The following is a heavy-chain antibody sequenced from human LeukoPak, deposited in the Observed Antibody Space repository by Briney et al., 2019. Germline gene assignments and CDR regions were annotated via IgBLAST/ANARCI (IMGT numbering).Heavy chain of an antibody. CDR3: ARGERLNTMTQGGCAFDI. Sequence: SETLSLTCAAYGGSFSGYYWSWIRQPPGKGLEWIGEINHSGSTNYNPSLKSRVTISVDTSKNQFSLKLSSVTAADTAVYYCARGERLNTMTQGGCAFDIWGQGTMVTVSS. CDR2: INHSGST. D-gene: IGHD3-22*01. CDR1: GGSFSGYY. V-gene: IGHV4-34*01. J-gene: IGHJ3*02.